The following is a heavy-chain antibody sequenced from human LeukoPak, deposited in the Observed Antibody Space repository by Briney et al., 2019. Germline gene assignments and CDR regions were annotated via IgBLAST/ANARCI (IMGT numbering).Heavy chain of an antibody. J-gene: IGHJ4*02. CDR3: ARLAGYSYGDYYFDY. D-gene: IGHD5-18*01. CDR1: GGSISSSNW. V-gene: IGHV4-4*02. CDR2: IYHSGST. Sequence: SETLSLTCAVSGGSISSSNWWSWVRQPPGKGLEWIGEIYHSGSTNYNPSLKSRVTISVDKSKNQFSLKLSSVTAADTAVYYCARLAGYSYGDYYFDYWGQGTLVTVSS.